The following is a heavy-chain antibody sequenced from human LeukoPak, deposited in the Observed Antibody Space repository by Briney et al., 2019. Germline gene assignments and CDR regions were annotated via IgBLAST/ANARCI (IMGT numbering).Heavy chain of an antibody. CDR3: AREDILTGYYWFDP. CDR2: ISSSGSTI. J-gene: IGHJ5*02. CDR1: GITLSNYG. Sequence: GGSLRLSCAVSGITLSNYGMSWVRQAPGKGLEWVSYISSSGSTIYYADSVKGRFTISRDNAKNSLYLQMNSLRAEDTAVYYCAREDILTGYYWFDPWGQGTLVTVSS. V-gene: IGHV3-48*04. D-gene: IGHD3-9*01.